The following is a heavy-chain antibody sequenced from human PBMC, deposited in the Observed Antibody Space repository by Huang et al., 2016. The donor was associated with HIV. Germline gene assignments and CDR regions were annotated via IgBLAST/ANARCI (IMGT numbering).Heavy chain of an antibody. J-gene: IGHJ6*02. CDR3: ARGGPYSRDYYYYGMDV. V-gene: IGHV4-59*01. CDR2: IHYSGST. Sequence: QVQLQESGPGLVKPSETLSLTCTVAGGSISNYWSWIRQPPGKGLEWIGYIHYSGSTNYNPSLKRRVTTSVDTSKNQFFLKLSSVTAADTAVYYCARGGPYSRDYYYYGMDVWGQGTTVTVSS. CDR1: GGSISNY. D-gene: IGHD6-13*01.